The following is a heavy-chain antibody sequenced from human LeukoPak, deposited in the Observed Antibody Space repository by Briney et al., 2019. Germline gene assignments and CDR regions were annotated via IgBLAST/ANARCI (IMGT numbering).Heavy chain of an antibody. CDR2: ISGSGYNT. J-gene: IGHJ4*02. D-gene: IGHD5-24*01. V-gene: IGHV3-23*01. Sequence: GGSLRLSCAASGFAFDTYGMTWARQAPGKGLEWVSSISGSGYNTYYADSVKGRFTISRDNSKNTLYLQMNSLRAEDTAIYYWATPPTIFDYGGQGTLVTVSS. CDR1: GFAFDTYG. CDR3: ATPPTIFDY.